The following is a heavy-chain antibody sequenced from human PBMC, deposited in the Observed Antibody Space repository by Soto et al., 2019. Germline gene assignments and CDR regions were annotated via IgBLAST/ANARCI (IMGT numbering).Heavy chain of an antibody. D-gene: IGHD3-9*01. V-gene: IGHV1-18*01. CDR1: GYTFTSYG. CDR3: ARVQKYYDILTGTVDY. J-gene: IGHJ4*02. Sequence: VQLVQSGAEVKQPGASVKVSCKASGYTFTSYGISWVRQAPGQGLEWMGWISAYNGNTNYAQKLQGRVTMTTDTSTSTAYMELRSLRSDDTAVYYCARVQKYYDILTGTVDYWGQGTLVTVSS. CDR2: ISAYNGNT.